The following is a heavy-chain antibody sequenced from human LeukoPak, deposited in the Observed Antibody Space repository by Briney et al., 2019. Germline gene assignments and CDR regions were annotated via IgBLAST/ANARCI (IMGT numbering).Heavy chain of an antibody. CDR1: GFAFNTYA. CDR3: ARDGCRYSSSWYWFDP. D-gene: IGHD6-13*01. CDR2: IWYDGSNK. Sequence: PGRSLRLSCAASGFAFNTYAMHWVRQAPGKGLEWVAVIWYDGSNKYYADSVKGRFTISRDNSKNTLYLQMNSLRAEDTAVYYCARDGCRYSSSWYWFDPWGQGTLVTVSS. V-gene: IGHV3-33*01. J-gene: IGHJ5*02.